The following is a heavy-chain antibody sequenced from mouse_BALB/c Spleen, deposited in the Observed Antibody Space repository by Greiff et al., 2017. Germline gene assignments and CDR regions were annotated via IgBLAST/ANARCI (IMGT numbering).Heavy chain of an antibody. J-gene: IGHJ4*01. V-gene: IGHV1-5*01. D-gene: IGHD3-2*01. CDR3: TRKGDSSGYVGYYAMDY. CDR2: IYPGNSDT. Sequence: VQLQQSGTVLARPGASVKMSCKASGYTFTSYWMHWVKQRPGQGLEWIGAIYPGNSDTSYNQKFKGKAKLTAVTSTSTAYMELSSLTNEDSAVYYCTRKGDSSGYVGYYAMDYWGQGTSVTVSS. CDR1: GYTFTSYW.